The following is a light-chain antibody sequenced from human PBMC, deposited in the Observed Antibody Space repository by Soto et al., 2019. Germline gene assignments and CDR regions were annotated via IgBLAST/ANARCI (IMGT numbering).Light chain of an antibody. CDR3: QQYNNCPLT. J-gene: IGKJ1*01. Sequence: EIVMTQSPATLSVSPGERVTLSCSASQSVSSNLAWYQQKPGQAPRLLIYGASTRATGIPGRFSGSGAGTEFTLTISRLQSEDFAVYYCQQYNNCPLTFGQGTKVELK. CDR2: GAS. CDR1: QSVSSN. V-gene: IGKV3-15*01.